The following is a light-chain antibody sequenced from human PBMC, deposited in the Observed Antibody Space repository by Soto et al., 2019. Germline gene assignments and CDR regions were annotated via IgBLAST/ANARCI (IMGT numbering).Light chain of an antibody. CDR3: SSYTRSSTLL. Sequence: QSALTQPASVSGSPGQSITISCIGTSNDVGSYNFVSWYQKHPNTAPRLIIYDVSNRPSGVSNRFSGSKSDNTASLTISGLQAEDEAYYYCSSYTRSSTLLFGGGTKVTVL. CDR1: SNDVGSYNF. J-gene: IGLJ2*01. CDR2: DVS. V-gene: IGLV2-14*03.